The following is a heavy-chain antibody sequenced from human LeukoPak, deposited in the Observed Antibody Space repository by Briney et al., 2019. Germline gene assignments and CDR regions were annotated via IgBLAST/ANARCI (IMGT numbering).Heavy chain of an antibody. D-gene: IGHD3-3*01. V-gene: IGHV3-23*01. CDR1: GFTFSSFN. Sequence: PGGSLRLSCAASGFTFSSFNMDWVRQAPGKGLEWVSVISGSGDSTYYADSVKGRFTISRDNSKNTLYLQMNSLRAEDTAVYYCARGGDFWSGYSRGYYMDVWGKGTTVTVSS. CDR2: ISGSGDST. J-gene: IGHJ6*03. CDR3: ARGGDFWSGYSRGYYMDV.